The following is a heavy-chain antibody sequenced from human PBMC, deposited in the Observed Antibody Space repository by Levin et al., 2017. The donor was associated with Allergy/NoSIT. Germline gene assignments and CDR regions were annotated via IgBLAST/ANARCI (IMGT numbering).Heavy chain of an antibody. Sequence: SETLSLTCTVSGGSVSSGSYYWSWIRQPPGKGLEWIGYIYYSGSTNYNPSLKSRVTISVDTSKNQFSLKLSSVTAADTAVYYCARARREVIAKYYFDYWGQGTLVTVSS. CDR3: ARARREVIAKYYFDY. CDR2: IYYSGST. V-gene: IGHV4-61*01. D-gene: IGHD3-3*01. CDR1: GGSVSSGSYY. J-gene: IGHJ4*02.